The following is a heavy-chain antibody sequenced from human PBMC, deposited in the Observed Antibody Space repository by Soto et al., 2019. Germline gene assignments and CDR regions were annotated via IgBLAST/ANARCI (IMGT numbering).Heavy chain of an antibody. J-gene: IGHJ4*02. V-gene: IGHV1-3*01. D-gene: IGHD6-19*01. CDR3: ARVSGWYYFDY. CDR1: GYTFSSYA. Sequence: ASVKVSCKASGYTFSSYAMHWVRQAPGQRLEWMGWINAGNGNTKYSQKFQGRVTITRDTSASTAYMELSSLRSEDTAVYYCARVSGWYYFDYWGQGTLVTVSS. CDR2: INAGNGNT.